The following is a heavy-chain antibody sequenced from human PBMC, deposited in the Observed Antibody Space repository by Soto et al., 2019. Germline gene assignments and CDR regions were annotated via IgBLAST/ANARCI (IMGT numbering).Heavy chain of an antibody. D-gene: IGHD3-10*01. V-gene: IGHV4-38-2*02. CDR1: GYSISSGYY. Sequence: SETLSLTCTVSGYSISSGYYWGWIRQPPGKGLEWIGSIYHSGSTYYNPSLKSRVTISVDTSKNKFSLKLSSVTAADTAVYYCARGSYYGSGSYYNVWFDPWGQGTLVTVSS. CDR2: IYHSGST. CDR3: ARGSYYGSGSYYNVWFDP. J-gene: IGHJ5*02.